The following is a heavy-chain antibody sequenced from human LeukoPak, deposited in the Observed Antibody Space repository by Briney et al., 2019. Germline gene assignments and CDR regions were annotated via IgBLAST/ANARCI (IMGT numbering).Heavy chain of an antibody. D-gene: IGHD3-10*01. CDR1: GGSFSGYY. CDR3: ARGRKDRRITMVRGGRSVWFDP. CDR2: INHSGST. J-gene: IGHJ5*02. Sequence: SETLSLTCAVYGGSFSGYYWSWIRQPPGKGLEWIGEINHSGSTNYNPSLKSRVTISVDTSKNQFSLMLSSVTAADTAVYYCARGRKDRRITMVRGGRSVWFDPWGQGTLVTVSS. V-gene: IGHV4-34*01.